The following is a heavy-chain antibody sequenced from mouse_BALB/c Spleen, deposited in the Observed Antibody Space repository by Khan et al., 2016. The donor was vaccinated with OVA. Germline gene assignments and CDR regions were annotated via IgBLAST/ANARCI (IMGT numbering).Heavy chain of an antibody. V-gene: IGHV2-2*02. CDR1: GFSLTSYG. CDR2: IWSGGNT. J-gene: IGHJ1*01. Sequence: QVQLKQSGPGLVQPSQSLSITCTVSGFSLTSYGVHWVRQSPGKGLEWLGVIWSGGNTDYNATFISRLTISKDNSTSQVFFKMNSLQASDTAIFYCARNRGGYFDVWGAGTTVTVSS. CDR3: ARNRGGYFDV.